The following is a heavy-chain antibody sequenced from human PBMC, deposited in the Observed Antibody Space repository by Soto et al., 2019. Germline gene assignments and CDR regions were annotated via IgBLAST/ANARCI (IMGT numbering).Heavy chain of an antibody. CDR3: AREGPEIHYLTMIVGGTARGYFDY. CDR2: ISYDGSNK. J-gene: IGHJ4*01. V-gene: IGHV3-30-3*01. D-gene: IGHD3-22*01. CDR1: GFTFSSYA. Sequence: PGGSLRLSCAASGFTFSSYAMHWVRQAPGKGLEWVAVISYDGSNKYYADSVKGRFTISRDNSKNTLYLQMNSLRAEDTAVYYCAREGPEIHYLTMIVGGTARGYFDYWGQGTLVTVSS.